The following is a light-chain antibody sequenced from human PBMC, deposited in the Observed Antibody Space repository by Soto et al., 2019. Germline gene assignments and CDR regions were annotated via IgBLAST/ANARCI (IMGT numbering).Light chain of an antibody. V-gene: IGLV1-47*01. J-gene: IGLJ2*01. CDR3: AAWDDSLSGHVV. CDR1: SSNIGSNY. CDR2: RNN. Sequence: QSVLTQPPSASGTPGQRVTISCSGSSSNIGSNYVYWYQQLPGTAPKLLIYRNNQRPSGVPDRFSGSKSGISASLAISGLRSEDEADYYCAAWDDSLSGHVVFGGGTKLTVL.